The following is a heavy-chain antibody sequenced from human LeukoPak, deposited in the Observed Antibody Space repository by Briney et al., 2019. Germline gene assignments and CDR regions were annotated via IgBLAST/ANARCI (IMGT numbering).Heavy chain of an antibody. CDR3: ARLYGRDGYNFFDY. CDR1: GGSISSYY. CDR2: IYYSGST. J-gene: IGHJ4*02. Sequence: SETLSLTCTVSGGSISSYYWSWIRQPPGKGLEWIGYIYYSGSTNYNPSLKSRVTISVGTSKNQFSLKLSSVTAADTAVYYCARLYGRDGYNFFDYWGQGTLVTVSS. V-gene: IGHV4-59*01. D-gene: IGHD5-24*01.